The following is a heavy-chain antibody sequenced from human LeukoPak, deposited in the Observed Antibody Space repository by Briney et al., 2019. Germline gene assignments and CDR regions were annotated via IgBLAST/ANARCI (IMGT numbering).Heavy chain of an antibody. CDR2: ICGSCGST. D-gene: IGHD3-10*01. V-gene: IGHV3-23*01. CDR1: GFTFSSYA. Sequence: GGSPRTSCAASGFTFSSYALSWVRQAPGEGVGWGSAICGSCGSTYYADSVKGRFTISRDNSKNTLYLQMNSLRAEDTAVYYCAKDMSGWAGYYYGSGSYYVFDYWGQGTLVTVSS. CDR3: AKDMSGWAGYYYGSGSYYVFDY. J-gene: IGHJ4*02.